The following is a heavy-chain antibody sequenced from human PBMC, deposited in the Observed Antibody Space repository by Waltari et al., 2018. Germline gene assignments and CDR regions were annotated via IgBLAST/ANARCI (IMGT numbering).Heavy chain of an antibody. CDR3: ARVGDYHGSGRFGLDV. Sequence: QVQLQQWGAGLLKPSETLSLTCAVYGGSFSGYFWSWIRQSPGKGLEWIGQINRDGSDKFNPSRKSRVAMSVDTIKGQLSLRLSSVTAADAAVYYCARVGDYHGSGRFGLDVWGQGTRVTVSS. J-gene: IGHJ6*02. D-gene: IGHD3-10*01. V-gene: IGHV4-34*01. CDR2: INRDGSD. CDR1: GGSFSGYF.